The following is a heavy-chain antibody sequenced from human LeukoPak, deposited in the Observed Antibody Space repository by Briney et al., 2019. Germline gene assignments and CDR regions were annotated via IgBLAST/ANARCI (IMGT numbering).Heavy chain of an antibody. V-gene: IGHV3-66*01. D-gene: IGHD2-2*01. CDR3: ARGEGASISRRYFDY. CDR1: GFIVSSTY. Sequence: PGGSLRLSCAASGFIVSSTYLTWVRQAPGKGLEWVSFINAVGSTYYADSVKDRFTISRDNSKNTVDLRMNSLRADDTAVYYCARGEGASISRRYFDYWGQGALVIVSS. J-gene: IGHJ4*02. CDR2: INAVGST.